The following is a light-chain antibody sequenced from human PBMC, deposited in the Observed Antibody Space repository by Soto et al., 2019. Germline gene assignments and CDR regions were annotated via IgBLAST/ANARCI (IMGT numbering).Light chain of an antibody. V-gene: IGKV4-1*01. CDR1: QDLLYRPSSKNC. CDR2: WAS. Sequence: DVVMTQTPDSLAVSLGERATINCGSSQDLLYRPSSKNCLAWYQQKPGQPPKLLIYWASTRESGVPDRFSGSGSGTDFTLTINSLQAEDVAVYYCQQCYSTPYTFGQGTKLEIK. J-gene: IGKJ2*01. CDR3: QQCYSTPYT.